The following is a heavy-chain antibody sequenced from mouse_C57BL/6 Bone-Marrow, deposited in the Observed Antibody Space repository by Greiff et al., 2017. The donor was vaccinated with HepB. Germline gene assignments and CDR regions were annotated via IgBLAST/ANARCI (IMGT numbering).Heavy chain of an antibody. Sequence: QVQLKQSGAELARPGASVKLSCKASGYTFTSYGISWVKQRTGQGLEWIGEIYPRSGNTYYNEKFKGKATLTADKSSSTAYMELRSLTSEDSAVYFCARWITTGYWCFDVWGTGTTVTVSS. J-gene: IGHJ1*03. V-gene: IGHV1-81*01. D-gene: IGHD1-1*01. CDR2: IYPRSGNT. CDR1: GYTFTSYG. CDR3: ARWITTGYWCFDV.